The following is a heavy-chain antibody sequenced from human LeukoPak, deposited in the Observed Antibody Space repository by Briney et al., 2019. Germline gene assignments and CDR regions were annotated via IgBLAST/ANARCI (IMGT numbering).Heavy chain of an antibody. D-gene: IGHD4-17*01. CDR1: GGSISIYY. V-gene: IGHV4-4*07. CDR2: IYTSGTT. CDR3: ARLRSTYWYFDL. Sequence: SETLSLTCTVSGGSISIYYWSWIRQPAGKGLEWIGRIYTSGTTHYNPSLKSRVTMSVDTSKNQFSLKLSSVTAADTAVYYCARLRSTYWYFDLWGRGTLVTVSS. J-gene: IGHJ2*01.